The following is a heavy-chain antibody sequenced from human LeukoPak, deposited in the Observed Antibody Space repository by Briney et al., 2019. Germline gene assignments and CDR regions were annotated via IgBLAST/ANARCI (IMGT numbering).Heavy chain of an antibody. CDR3: AKVSSGWYRIQYYFDY. CDR1: RFTFSNYD. J-gene: IGHJ4*02. CDR2: ISGSGGST. V-gene: IGHV3-23*01. D-gene: IGHD6-19*01. Sequence: GGSLRLSCAGSRFTFSNYDIWWIRQAPGKGLEWVSAISGSGGSTYYADSVKGRFTISRDNSKNTLYLQMNSLRAEGTAVYYCAKVSSGWYRIQYYFDYWGQGTLVTVSS.